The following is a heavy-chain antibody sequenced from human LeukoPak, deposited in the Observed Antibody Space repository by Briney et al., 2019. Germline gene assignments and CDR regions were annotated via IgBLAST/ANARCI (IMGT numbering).Heavy chain of an antibody. Sequence: GGSLRLSCAASGFTFSSYSMNWVRQAPGKGLEWVSSISSSSSYIYYADSVKGRFTISRDNAKNSLYLQMNSLRAEDTAVYYCARDQNWGLPYGMDVWGQGTTVTVSS. V-gene: IGHV3-21*01. CDR2: ISSSSSYI. D-gene: IGHD7-27*01. J-gene: IGHJ6*02. CDR1: GFTFSSYS. CDR3: ARDQNWGLPYGMDV.